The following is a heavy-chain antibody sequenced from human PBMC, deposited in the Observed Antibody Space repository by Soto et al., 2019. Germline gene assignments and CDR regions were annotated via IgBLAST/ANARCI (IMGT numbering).Heavy chain of an antibody. V-gene: IGHV3-7*04. CDR1: GISLSGQW. J-gene: IGHJ4*02. Sequence: EVQLVESGGTLVQPGGSLRLSCVASGISLSGQWMSWVRQAPGKGLAWVANIKADGSEKHYVDSVMGRFAISRDNAKNSLFLQMDSLRAEDTAIYYCAMGPYWGQGTLVTVSS. CDR3: AMGPY. CDR2: IKADGSEK.